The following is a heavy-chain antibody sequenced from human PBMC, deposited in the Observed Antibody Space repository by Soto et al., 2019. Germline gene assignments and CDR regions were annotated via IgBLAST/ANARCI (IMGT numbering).Heavy chain of an antibody. CDR2: IYPGDSDS. CDR1: GYRFTSYW. Sequence: PVQSQKVSRKGSGYRFTSYWSRWMSKKHGKGLEWMGIIYPGDSDSRYSPSFQGQVTISADKSISTAYLQWSSLKASDTAMYYCARHKCPSTSCQFDYWGQGTLVTVSS. V-gene: IGHV5-51*01. J-gene: IGHJ4*02. D-gene: IGHD2-2*01. CDR3: ARHKCPSTSCQFDY.